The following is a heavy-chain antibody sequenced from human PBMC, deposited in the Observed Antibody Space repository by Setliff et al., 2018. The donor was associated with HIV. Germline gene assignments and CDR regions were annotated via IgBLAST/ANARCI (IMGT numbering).Heavy chain of an antibody. V-gene: IGHV4-34*01. CDR3: ARARRAGSGPKYFQH. CDR2: INHSGRT. D-gene: IGHD2-15*01. CDR1: GGSFNGYY. J-gene: IGHJ1*01. Sequence: SETLSLTCAVYGGSFNGYYWGWIRQPPGKGLEWIGEINHSGRTNYNPSLKSRVTMSVDKSKNQFSLRLSSVTAADTAVYYCARARRAGSGPKYFQHWGQGTLVTVSS.